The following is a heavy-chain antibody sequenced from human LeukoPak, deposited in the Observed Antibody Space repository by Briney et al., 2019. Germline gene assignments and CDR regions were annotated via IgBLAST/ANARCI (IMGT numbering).Heavy chain of an antibody. V-gene: IGHV1-2*02. CDR1: GYTFTGYY. D-gene: IGHD5-24*01. Sequence: ASVKVSCKASGYTFTGYYMHWMRQAPEQGLEWMGWINPSSGGTNYAQKFQGRVTMTRGTSISTAYMEMSRLRSDDTAVYSCARAVATIDYWGQGTLVTVSS. J-gene: IGHJ4*02. CDR2: INPSSGGT. CDR3: ARAVATIDY.